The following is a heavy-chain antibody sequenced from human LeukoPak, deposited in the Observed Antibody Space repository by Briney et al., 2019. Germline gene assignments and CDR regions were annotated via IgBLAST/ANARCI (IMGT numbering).Heavy chain of an antibody. V-gene: IGHV1-69-2*01. CDR3: ATPAVGAIKEDLFDY. CDR2: VDPEDGET. CDR1: GYTFTDYY. Sequence: GASVKVSCKVSGYTFTDYYMHWVQQAPGKGLEWMGLVDPEDGETIDAEKFQGRVTITTDTSTDTAYMELSSLRSEDTAVYYCATPAVGAIKEDLFDYWGQGTLVTVSS. D-gene: IGHD1-26*01. J-gene: IGHJ4*02.